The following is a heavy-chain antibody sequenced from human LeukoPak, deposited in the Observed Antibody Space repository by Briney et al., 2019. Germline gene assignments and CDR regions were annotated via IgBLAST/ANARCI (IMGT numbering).Heavy chain of an antibody. D-gene: IGHD6-19*01. CDR2: MNQDGSAI. J-gene: IGHJ4*02. V-gene: IGHV3-7*01. CDR3: ARTVPGHPDDYFDY. CDR1: GFTFSSYG. Sequence: PGGSLRLSCAASGFTFSSYGMHWVRQAPGKGLERVAHMNQDGSAIYSIDSVKGRFTISRGNDKNSLYLHMSGLTVADTAVYYCARTVPGHPDDYFDYWGQGTLVTVSS.